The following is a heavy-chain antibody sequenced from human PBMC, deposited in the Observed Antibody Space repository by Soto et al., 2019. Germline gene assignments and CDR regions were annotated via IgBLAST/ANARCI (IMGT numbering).Heavy chain of an antibody. D-gene: IGHD3-3*01. Sequence: QVQLQESGPGLVKPSQTLSLTCTVSGGSISSGGYYWSWIRQHPGKGLEWIGYIYYSGSTYYNPSLKSRVTISVDTSKNQFSLKLSSVTAADTAVYYCARSDYDVWSGTGWYFDLWGRGTLVTVSS. J-gene: IGHJ2*01. CDR2: IYYSGST. CDR1: GGSISSGGYY. CDR3: ARSDYDVWSGTGWYFDL. V-gene: IGHV4-31*03.